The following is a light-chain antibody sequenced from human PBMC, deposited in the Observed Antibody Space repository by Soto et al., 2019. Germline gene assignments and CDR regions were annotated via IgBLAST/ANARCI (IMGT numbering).Light chain of an antibody. CDR2: GAS. J-gene: IGKJ3*01. CDR3: QQYGTSCT. CDR1: QSVSSNY. Sequence: EIVLTQSPGTLSLSPGERATLSCRASQSVSSNYLAWYQQKPGQAPRLLIYGASSRATGIPDRFSGSGSGTDFTLTISRLEPEDFAVYYCQQYGTSCTFGPGTKVESK. V-gene: IGKV3-20*01.